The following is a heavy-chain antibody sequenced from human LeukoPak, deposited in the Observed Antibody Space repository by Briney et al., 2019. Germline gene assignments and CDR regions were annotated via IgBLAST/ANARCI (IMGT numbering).Heavy chain of an antibody. V-gene: IGHV4-34*01. CDR1: GGSFSGYY. Sequence: SETLSLTCAVYGGSFSGYYWSWIRQPPGKGVEWIGEINHSGSTNYNPSLKSRVTISVEKSKKQFSLKLSSVTAGDTAVYYCALGRYFDWSRYFDYWGQGTLVTVSS. CDR2: INHSGST. CDR3: ALGRYFDWSRYFDY. J-gene: IGHJ4*02. D-gene: IGHD3-9*01.